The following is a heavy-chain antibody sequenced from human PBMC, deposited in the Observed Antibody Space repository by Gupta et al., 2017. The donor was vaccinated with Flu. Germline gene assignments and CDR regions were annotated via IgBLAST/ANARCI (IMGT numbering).Heavy chain of an antibody. D-gene: IGHD3-22*01. Sequence: VQLVESGGGLVKPGGSLRLSCAVSGFTGSNAWMSWVRQAPGKGLEWVGRIKSKIDGETTDYAAPVKGRFIISRDDAKNTLCLQMKSLKTEDTGVYHYATQGASSSGYPLRGGQGTLVTVSS. V-gene: IGHV3-15*01. CDR1: GFTGSNAW. CDR2: IKSKIDGETT. J-gene: IGHJ4*02. CDR3: ATQGASSSGYPLR.